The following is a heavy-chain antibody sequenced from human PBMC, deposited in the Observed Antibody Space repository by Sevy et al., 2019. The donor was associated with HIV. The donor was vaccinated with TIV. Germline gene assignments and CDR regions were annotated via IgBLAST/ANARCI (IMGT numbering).Heavy chain of an antibody. CDR1: GYTFSSYG. CDR3: AREGYYYRSGTYRPPNYYGMDV. D-gene: IGHD3-10*01. Sequence: ASVKVSCKASGYTFSSYGISWVRQAPGQGLEWMGWFSDYDGYTNYAHKFQGRVTMSTETSTRTAYMELRSLRSDDTAVYFCAREGYYYRSGTYRPPNYYGMDVWAQGTAVTVSS. V-gene: IGHV1-18*01. J-gene: IGHJ6*02. CDR2: FSDYDGYT.